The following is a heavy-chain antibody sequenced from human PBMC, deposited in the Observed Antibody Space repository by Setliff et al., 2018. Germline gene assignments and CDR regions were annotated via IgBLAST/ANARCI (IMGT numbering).Heavy chain of an antibody. CDR3: VRVPAFGGIVGTHGVDY. V-gene: IGHV4-38-2*01. CDR2: VYHMYQSKTT. Sequence: TLSLTCAVSGLPINSGYYWGWIRQSPGKGLEWIGCVYHMYQSKTTYHNPSLKSRVTISLDTSKNQFSLKLSSVTAADTAVYYCVRVPAFGGIVGTHGVDYWGQGTLVTVSS. D-gene: IGHD2-21*01. CDR1: GLPINSGYY. J-gene: IGHJ4*02.